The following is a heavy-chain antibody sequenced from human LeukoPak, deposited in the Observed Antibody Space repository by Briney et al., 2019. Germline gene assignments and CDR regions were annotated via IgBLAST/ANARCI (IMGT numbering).Heavy chain of an antibody. J-gene: IGHJ4*02. CDR1: GFTFSSYA. D-gene: IGHD5-18*01. V-gene: IGHV3-30-3*01. CDR3: AGRVTGYSSGYVY. Sequence: GGSLRLSCAASGFTFSSYAMHWVRQAPGKGLEWVAVISYDGSNKYYADSVKGRFTISRDNSENIVYLQMNNLRAEDTAVYYCAGRVTGYSSGYVYWGQGTLVTVSS. CDR2: ISYDGSNK.